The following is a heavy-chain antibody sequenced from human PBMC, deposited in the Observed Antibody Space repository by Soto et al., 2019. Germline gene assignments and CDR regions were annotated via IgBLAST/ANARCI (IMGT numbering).Heavy chain of an antibody. Sequence: ASETLSLTCTVSGGSISSYYWSWIRQPPGKGLEWIGYIYYSGSTNYNPSLKSRVTISVDTSKNQFSLKLSSVTAADTAVYYCARVFICEPNTALVIPWFDPWGQGTRVTVSS. V-gene: IGHV4-59*01. J-gene: IGHJ5*02. CDR2: IYYSGST. CDR1: GGSISSYY. D-gene: IGHD5-18*01. CDR3: ARVFICEPNTALVIPWFDP.